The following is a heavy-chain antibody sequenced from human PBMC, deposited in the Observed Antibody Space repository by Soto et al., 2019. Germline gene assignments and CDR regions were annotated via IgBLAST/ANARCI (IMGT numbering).Heavy chain of an antibody. CDR2: IYYSGST. CDR3: ARGRPNWLLNYPRYYYHYRLDV. Sequence: SETLSLTCTVSGGSISSYYWSWIRQPPGKGLEWIGYIYYSGSTNYNPSLKSRVTISVDTSKNQFSLKLSSVTAADTAVYYCARGRPNWLLNYPRYYYHYRLDVWGQRTTDTVS. D-gene: IGHD3-9*01. J-gene: IGHJ6*02. V-gene: IGHV4-59*01. CDR1: GGSISSYY.